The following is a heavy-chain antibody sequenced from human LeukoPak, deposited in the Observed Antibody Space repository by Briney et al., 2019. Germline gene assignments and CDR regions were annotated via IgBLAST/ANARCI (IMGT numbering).Heavy chain of an antibody. CDR3: ARGGYSGYDPVGDAFDI. CDR2: IYSGGST. Sequence: GGSLRLSCAASGFTFSSNYMSWVRQAPGKGLEWVSVIYSGGSTYYSDSVKGRFTSSRDNSKNTLYLQMNSLRAEDTAVYYCARGGYSGYDPVGDAFDIWGQGTMVTVSS. V-gene: IGHV3-66*01. CDR1: GFTFSSNY. D-gene: IGHD5-12*01. J-gene: IGHJ3*02.